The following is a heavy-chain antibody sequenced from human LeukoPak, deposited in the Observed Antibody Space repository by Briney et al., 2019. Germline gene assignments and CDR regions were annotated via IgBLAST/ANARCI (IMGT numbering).Heavy chain of an antibody. J-gene: IGHJ6*04. CDR1: GRTNNKFG. D-gene: IGHD2-2*01. V-gene: IGHV1-18*01. CDR2: ISSDNGIP. CDR3: ANVARGRFFFYHMDV. Sequence: ASVKVSGKASGRTNNKFGVTWVRQAPGQGLEWIGWISSDNGIPRYADKFQDRVTISADTSTTTAYIEMRSLTYDDTAVYFCANVARGRFFFYHMDVWGKGTTVTVSS.